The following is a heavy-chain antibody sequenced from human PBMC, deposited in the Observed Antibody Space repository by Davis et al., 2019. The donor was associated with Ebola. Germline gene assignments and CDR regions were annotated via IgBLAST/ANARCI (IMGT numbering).Heavy chain of an antibody. CDR1: GGSISSSSYY. D-gene: IGHD5-18*01. V-gene: IGHV4-39*01. CDR2: IYYSGST. CDR3: ARARQLWFYGMDV. J-gene: IGHJ6*02. Sequence: MPSETLSLTCTVSGGSISSSSYYWGWIRQPPGKGLEWIGSIYYSGSTYYNPSLKSRVTISVDTSKNQFSLKLSSVTAADTAVYYCARARQLWFYGMDVWGQGTTVTVSS.